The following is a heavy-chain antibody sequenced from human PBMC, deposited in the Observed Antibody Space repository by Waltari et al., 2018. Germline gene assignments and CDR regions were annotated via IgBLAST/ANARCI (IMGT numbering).Heavy chain of an antibody. D-gene: IGHD3-9*01. CDR3: ARLSYHIVTGYGWFDP. CDR2: ISYSGST. Sequence: QLQLPESGPGLVKPSETLSLTCTVSGGSISSSRSYWGWIREPPGKGLEWIGIISYSGSTYYNPSLKSRVTISVDTSKNQFSLKLSSVTAADTAVYYCARLSYHIVTGYGWFDPWGLGTLVTVSS. V-gene: IGHV4-39*01. CDR1: GGSISSSRSY. J-gene: IGHJ5*02.